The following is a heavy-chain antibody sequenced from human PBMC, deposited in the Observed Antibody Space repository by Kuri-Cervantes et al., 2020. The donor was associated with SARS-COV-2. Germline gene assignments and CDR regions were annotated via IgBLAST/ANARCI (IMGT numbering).Heavy chain of an antibody. CDR1: GYSISSGYY. J-gene: IGHJ4*02. CDR3: ARRESSRAFDY. D-gene: IGHD6-6*01. V-gene: IGHV4-38-2*01. Sequence: SETLSLTCAVSGYSISSGYYWGWIRQPPGKGLECIAIIYHSGSTYYNPSLKSRVTISIDTSKNQFSLKLSSVTAADTAVYYCARRESSRAFDYWGQGTLVTVSS. CDR2: IYHSGST.